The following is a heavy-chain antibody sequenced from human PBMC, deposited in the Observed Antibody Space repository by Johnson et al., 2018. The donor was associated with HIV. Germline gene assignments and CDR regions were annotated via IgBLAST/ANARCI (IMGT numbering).Heavy chain of an antibody. CDR1: GFTFSSYG. Sequence: QVQLVESGGGVVRPGGSLRLSCAASGFTFSSYGMHWVRQAPGKGLEWVAVIWYAGSNKYYADAVKGRFTLSRDNAKNSLYLQMNSLRAEDTALYYCARDMAGAFDIWGQGTMVTVSS. D-gene: IGHD3-10*01. CDR2: IWYAGSNK. J-gene: IGHJ3*02. CDR3: ARDMAGAFDI. V-gene: IGHV3-33*01.